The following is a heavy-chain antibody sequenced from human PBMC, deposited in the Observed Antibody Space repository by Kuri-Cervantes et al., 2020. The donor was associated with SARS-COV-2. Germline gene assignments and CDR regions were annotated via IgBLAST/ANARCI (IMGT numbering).Heavy chain of an antibody. Sequence: SETLSLTCTVSGGSISSSSYYWGWIRQPPGKGLEWIGYIYYSGSTNYNPSLKSRVTISVDTSKNQFSLKLSSVTAADTAVYYCARDGCSGGSCYYPYWFDPWGQGTLVTVSS. J-gene: IGHJ5*02. V-gene: IGHV4-61*01. CDR3: ARDGCSGGSCYYPYWFDP. CDR2: IYYSGST. CDR1: GGSISSSSYY. D-gene: IGHD2-15*01.